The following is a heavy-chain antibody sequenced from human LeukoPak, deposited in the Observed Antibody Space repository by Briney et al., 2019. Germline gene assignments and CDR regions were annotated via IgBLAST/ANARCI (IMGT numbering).Heavy chain of an antibody. D-gene: IGHD3-22*01. Sequence: SVKVSCKASGYTFTSYAISWVRQAPGQGLEWMGGIIPIFGTANYAQKFQGRVTITADKSTSTAYMELSSLRSEDTAVYYCAREWSLGNYYYMDVWGKGTTVTVSS. V-gene: IGHV1-69*06. CDR2: IIPIFGTA. J-gene: IGHJ6*03. CDR1: GYTFTSYA. CDR3: AREWSLGNYYYMDV.